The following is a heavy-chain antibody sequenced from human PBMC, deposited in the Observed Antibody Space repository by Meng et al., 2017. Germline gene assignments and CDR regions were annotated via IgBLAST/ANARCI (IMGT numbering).Heavy chain of an antibody. J-gene: IGHJ3*02. CDR1: GYTFTSYY. D-gene: IGHD3-22*01. CDR3: ARRTRSTVIVVDDAFDI. V-gene: IGHV1-46*01. Sequence: ASVKVSCKASGYTFTSYYMHWVRQAPGQGLEWMGIINPSGGSTSYAQKFQGRVTMTRDTSTSTVYMELSSLRSEDTAVYYCARRTRSTVIVVDDAFDIWGQGTMVTVSS. CDR2: INPSGGST.